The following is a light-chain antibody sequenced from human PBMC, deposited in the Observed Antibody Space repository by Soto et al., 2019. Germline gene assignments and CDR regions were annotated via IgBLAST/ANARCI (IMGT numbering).Light chain of an antibody. V-gene: IGKV3-15*01. CDR1: QSVRRN. CDR2: GAS. Sequence: EIVMTQSPATLSVSPGERATLSCRASQSVRRNLAWYQQKPGQAPRLLIYGASTRASGIPARFSGSGSGTQFTLTISSLQSEDFAVYYCQQYNTWPEAFGPGTKVEIK. J-gene: IGKJ3*01. CDR3: QQYNTWPEA.